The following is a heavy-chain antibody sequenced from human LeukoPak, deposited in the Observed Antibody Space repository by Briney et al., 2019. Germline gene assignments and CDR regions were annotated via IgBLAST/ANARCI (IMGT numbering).Heavy chain of an antibody. CDR2: ISYDGSNK. D-gene: IGHD6-19*01. Sequence: GRSLRLSCAASGFTFSSYAMHWVRQAPGKGLEWVAVISYDGSNKYYADSVKGRFTISRDNSKNTLYLQMNSLRAEDTAVYYCARVMYSSGWYRGGSPGAFDIWGQGTMVTVSS. CDR3: ARVMYSSGWYRGGSPGAFDI. V-gene: IGHV3-30-3*01. J-gene: IGHJ3*02. CDR1: GFTFSSYA.